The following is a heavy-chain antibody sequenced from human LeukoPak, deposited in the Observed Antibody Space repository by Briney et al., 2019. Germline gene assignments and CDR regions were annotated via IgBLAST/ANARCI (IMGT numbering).Heavy chain of an antibody. CDR3: AKDLNYGGNSPFDY. CDR1: GFTFSGYA. Sequence: GGSLRLSCAASGFTFSGYAMSWVRQAPGKGLEWVSGVSGSGGSTYYADSLKGRVTISRDNSKNMLYLQMSRLRAEDTVVYYCAKDLNYGGNSPFDYWGQGTLVTVSS. J-gene: IGHJ4*02. CDR2: VSGSGGST. D-gene: IGHD4-23*01. V-gene: IGHV3-23*01.